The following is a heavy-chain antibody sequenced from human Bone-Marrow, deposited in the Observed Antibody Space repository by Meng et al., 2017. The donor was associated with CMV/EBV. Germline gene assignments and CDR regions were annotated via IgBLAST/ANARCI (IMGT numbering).Heavy chain of an antibody. CDR1: GGTFSSYA. Sequence: SVKVSCKASGGTFSSYAISWVRQAPGQGLEWMGGIIPILGIANYAQKFQGRVTITADKSTSTAYMELSSLRSEDTAVYYCARSTIFGVVISPYYYYGMDVWGQGTTVTVSS. V-gene: IGHV1-69*10. CDR3: ARSTIFGVVISPYYYYGMDV. D-gene: IGHD3-3*01. CDR2: IIPILGIA. J-gene: IGHJ6*02.